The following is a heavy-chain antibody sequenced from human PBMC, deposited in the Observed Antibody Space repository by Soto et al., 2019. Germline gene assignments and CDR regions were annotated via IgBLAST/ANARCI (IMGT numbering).Heavy chain of an antibody. J-gene: IGHJ6*02. V-gene: IGHV4-34*01. CDR1: GGSFSGYY. D-gene: IGHD3-10*01. Sequence: SETLSLTCAVYGGSFSGYYWSWIRQPPGEGLEWIGEINHSVSTNYNPSLKSRVTISVDTSKNQFSLKLSSVTAADTAVYYCARARGEGPDYYYYYGMDVWGQGTTVTVSS. CDR2: INHSVST. CDR3: ARARGEGPDYYYYYGMDV.